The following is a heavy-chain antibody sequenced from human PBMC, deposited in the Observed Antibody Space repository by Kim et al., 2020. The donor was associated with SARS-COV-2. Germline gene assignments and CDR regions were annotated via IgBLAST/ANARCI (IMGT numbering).Heavy chain of an antibody. CDR3: AKGDIAAGPEGPDY. V-gene: IGHV3-30*18. Sequence: GGSLRLSCAASRFTFSSYGMHWVRQAPGKGLEWVAVISYDGSNKYYADSVKGRFTISRDNSKNTLYLQMNSLRAEDTAVYYCAKGDIAAGPEGPDYWGQGTLVTVSS. D-gene: IGHD6-13*01. J-gene: IGHJ4*02. CDR1: RFTFSSYG. CDR2: ISYDGSNK.